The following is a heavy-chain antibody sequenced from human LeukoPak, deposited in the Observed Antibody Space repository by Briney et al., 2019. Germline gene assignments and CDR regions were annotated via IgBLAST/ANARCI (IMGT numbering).Heavy chain of an antibody. J-gene: IGHJ4*02. CDR3: ARIPPSSGYYYFDY. V-gene: IGHV4-39*07. Sequence: SETLSLTCTVSGGSISSRSYSWGWIRHPPGKGLEWIGSLYFSGSTYYNPSLKSRVTISGDTSKNQFSLKVTSVTAADAAVYYCARIPPSSGYYYFDYWGQGILVTVSS. CDR1: GGSISSRSYS. CDR2: LYFSGST. D-gene: IGHD3-22*01.